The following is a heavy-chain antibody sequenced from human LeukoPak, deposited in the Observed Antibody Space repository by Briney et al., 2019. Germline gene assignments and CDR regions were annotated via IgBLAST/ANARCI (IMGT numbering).Heavy chain of an antibody. CDR1: GFIFSSYW. Sequence: GGSLRLSCTASGFIFSSYWMTWVRQAPGKGLEWVSVLYYGVSTFYKDSVKGRFTTSGDNFKNTVYLQMNSLRAEDTAVYYCARGRQNYGDYPYWGQGTLVTVSS. V-gene: IGHV3-53*01. CDR3: ARGRQNYGDYPY. CDR2: LYYGVST. D-gene: IGHD4-17*01. J-gene: IGHJ4*02.